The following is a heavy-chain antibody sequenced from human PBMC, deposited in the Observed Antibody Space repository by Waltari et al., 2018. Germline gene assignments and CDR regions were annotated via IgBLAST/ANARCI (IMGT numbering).Heavy chain of an antibody. J-gene: IGHJ4*02. V-gene: IGHV4-38-2*01. D-gene: IGHD3-3*01. Sequence: QVQLQESGPGLVTPSETLSLTCAVSGYSISSGYYWGWIRQPPGKGLEWIGSIYHSGSTYYNPSLKSRVTISVDTSKNQFSLKLSSVTAADTAVYYCASTITGVHPHWGQGTLVTVSS. CDR1: GYSISSGYY. CDR2: IYHSGST. CDR3: ASTITGVHPH.